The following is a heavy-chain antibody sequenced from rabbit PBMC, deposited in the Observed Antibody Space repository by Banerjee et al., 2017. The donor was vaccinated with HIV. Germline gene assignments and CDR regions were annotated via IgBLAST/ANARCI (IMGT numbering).Heavy chain of an antibody. CDR3: ARDLAGVIGWNFNL. CDR1: GFSFSSSYW. D-gene: IGHD4-1*01. V-gene: IGHV1S45*01. CDR2: IDAGTSGTT. Sequence: QEQLEESGGDLVKPEGSLTLTCTASGFSFSSSYWIYWVRQAPGKGLEWIACIDAGTSGTTYYANWAKGRFTFSKTSSTTVTLQMTSLTAADTATYLCARDLAGVIGWNFNLWGPGTLVTVS. J-gene: IGHJ4*01.